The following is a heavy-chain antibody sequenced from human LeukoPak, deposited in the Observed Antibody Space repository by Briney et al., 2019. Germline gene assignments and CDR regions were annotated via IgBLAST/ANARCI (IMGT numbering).Heavy chain of an antibody. Sequence: SETLSLTCTVSGGSISSSSYYWGWIRQPPGKGLECIGSIYYSGSTYYNPSLKSRVTISVDTSKNQFSLKLSSVTAADTAVYYCARARSNYDYQVAYWGQGSLVTVSS. CDR3: ARARSNYDYQVAY. D-gene: IGHD3-22*01. J-gene: IGHJ4*02. CDR1: GGSISSSSYY. CDR2: IYYSGST. V-gene: IGHV4-39*07.